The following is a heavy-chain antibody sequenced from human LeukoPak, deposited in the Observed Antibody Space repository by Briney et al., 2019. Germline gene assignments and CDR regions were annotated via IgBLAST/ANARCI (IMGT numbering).Heavy chain of an antibody. CDR3: ARDPVAGIGGTFDH. V-gene: IGHV3-30-3*01. J-gene: IGHJ4*02. Sequence: GGSLRLSCAASGFTFSSYATHWVRQAPGKGLEWVAVISYDGSNKYYADSVKGRFTISRDNSKNTLYLQMNSLRAEDTAVYYCARDPVAGIGGTFDHWGQGTLVTVSS. CDR2: ISYDGSNK. D-gene: IGHD6-19*01. CDR1: GFTFSSYA.